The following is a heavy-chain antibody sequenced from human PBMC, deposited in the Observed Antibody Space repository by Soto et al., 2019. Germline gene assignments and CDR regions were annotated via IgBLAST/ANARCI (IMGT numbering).Heavy chain of an antibody. CDR2: ISYDETKK. CDR3: ARWNVQHDSYGYF. J-gene: IGHJ4*02. V-gene: IGHV3-30-3*01. CDR1: GFTFSSYP. Sequence: GGSLRLSCAASGFTFSSYPMHWVRQAPGKGLEWVALISYDETKKYYADSVKGRFTISRDNFKDTLYLQMNSLRAEDTAVYYCARWNVQHDSYGYFWGQGTLVTVSS. D-gene: IGHD5-18*01.